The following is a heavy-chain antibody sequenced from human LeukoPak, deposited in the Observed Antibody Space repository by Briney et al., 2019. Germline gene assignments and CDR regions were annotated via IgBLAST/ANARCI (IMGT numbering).Heavy chain of an antibody. D-gene: IGHD5-18*01. CDR1: GFTFSSYA. CDR3: AKDPIWGYSYGYDAFDI. J-gene: IGHJ3*02. Sequence: GGSLRLSCAASGFTFSSYAMSWVRQAPGKGLEWVSAISGSAGSTYYADSVKGRFTISRDNSKNTLYLQMNSLRAEDTAVYYCAKDPIWGYSYGYDAFDIWGQGTMVTVSS. CDR2: ISGSAGST. V-gene: IGHV3-23*01.